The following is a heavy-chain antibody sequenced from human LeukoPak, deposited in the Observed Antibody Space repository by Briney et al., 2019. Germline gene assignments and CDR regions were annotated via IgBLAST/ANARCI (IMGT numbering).Heavy chain of an antibody. CDR2: IYLYGTT. CDR3: ARQKWEQQGRDYYFNGLDV. J-gene: IGHJ6*02. Sequence: KPSETLSLTCSVSAGSISSSNWWSRVRQSPVKGLEWIGKIYLYGTTNYNPSLKSRVTMSVDRSKNQFSLKLSSVTAADTAVYYCARQKWEQQGRDYYFNGLDVWGPGTTVTVSS. D-gene: IGHD1-26*01. CDR1: AGSISSSNW. V-gene: IGHV4-4*02.